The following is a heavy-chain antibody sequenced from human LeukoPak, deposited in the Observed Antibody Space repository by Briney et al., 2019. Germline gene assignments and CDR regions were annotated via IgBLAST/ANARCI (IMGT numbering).Heavy chain of an antibody. CDR1: GYTFTSYD. CDR3: ARKRRLTWGLD. CDR2: MNPNSGNT. Sequence: ASVKVSCKASGYTFTSYDINWVRQATGQGLEWMGWMNPNSGNTGYARKFQGRVTMTRNTSISTAYTELSSLRSEDTAVYYCARKRRLTWGLDWGQGTLVTVSS. D-gene: IGHD3-16*01. J-gene: IGHJ4*02. V-gene: IGHV1-8*01.